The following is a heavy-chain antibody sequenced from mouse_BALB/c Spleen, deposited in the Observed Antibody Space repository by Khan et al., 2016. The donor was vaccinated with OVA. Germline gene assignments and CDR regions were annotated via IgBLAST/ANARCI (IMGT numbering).Heavy chain of an antibody. D-gene: IGHD1-1*01. J-gene: IGHJ1*01. CDR3: ARDYGSLYWFFDV. CDR1: GISITSGNYR. Sequence: EVQLQESGPGLVKPSQTVSLTCTVTGISITSGNYRWSWIRQFPGNKLEWIGNIYYSGTGTYNPSLTSRTTIPRDTSKNQFFLEMNSLTAEDTATYYCARDYGSLYWFFDVWGAGTTVTVSS. CDR2: IYYSGTG. V-gene: IGHV3-5*02.